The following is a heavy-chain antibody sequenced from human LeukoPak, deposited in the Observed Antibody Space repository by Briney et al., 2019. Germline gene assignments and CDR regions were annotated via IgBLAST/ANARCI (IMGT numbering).Heavy chain of an antibody. CDR1: GFAFSSYW. V-gene: IGHV3-74*01. J-gene: IGHJ4*02. D-gene: IGHD4-17*01. CDR2: INSDGSNT. CDR3: ARSDYWFDY. Sequence: GGSLRLSCAASGFAFSSYWMHWVRQAPGKGLVWVSRINSDGSNTNYADFVKGRFTISRDNAKNTLYLQMNSLRAEDTAVYYCARSDYWFDYWGQGTLVTVSS.